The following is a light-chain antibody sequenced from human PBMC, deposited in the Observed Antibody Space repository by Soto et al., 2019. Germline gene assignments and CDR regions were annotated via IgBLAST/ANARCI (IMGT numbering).Light chain of an antibody. J-gene: IGKJ1*01. CDR1: QTIDSW. CDR3: QQYHISSGT. Sequence: DIQMTQSPSTLSASVGDRVTITCRASQTIDSWLAWYQQRPGKPPNLLIYKASTLASGVPSRFSGSGFGTEFTLTINSLQPDDFATYYCQQYHISSGTFGQGTKVDIK. V-gene: IGKV1-5*03. CDR2: KAS.